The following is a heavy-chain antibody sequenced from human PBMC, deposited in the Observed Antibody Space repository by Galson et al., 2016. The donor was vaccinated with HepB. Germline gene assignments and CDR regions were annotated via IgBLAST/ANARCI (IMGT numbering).Heavy chain of an antibody. CDR3: ARDPHYGGYDWPFDY. D-gene: IGHD5-12*01. Sequence: SVKVSCKASGYTFSSYAMHWVRQAPGQRLEWMGWINAGNGNTKYSQKFQDRVTITKDTSASTAYMELSSLRSEDTAVYYCARDPHYGGYDWPFDYWGQGTLVTVSS. J-gene: IGHJ4*02. CDR1: GYTFSSYA. V-gene: IGHV1-3*01. CDR2: INAGNGNT.